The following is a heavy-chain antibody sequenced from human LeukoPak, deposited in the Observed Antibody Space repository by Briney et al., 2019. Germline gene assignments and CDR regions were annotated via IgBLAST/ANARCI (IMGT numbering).Heavy chain of an antibody. CDR3: AQGSGSYYGY. CDR2: LTASGGAT. J-gene: IGHJ4*02. D-gene: IGHD3-10*01. V-gene: IGHV3-23*01. Sequence: AGGSLRLSCTASGFTFSSYAMSWVRQAPGKGLAWVSALTASGGATYYADSVKGRFTISRDNSKNTLSLQMDSLRVEDTAVYYCAQGSGSYYGYWGQGTLVTVSS. CDR1: GFTFSSYA.